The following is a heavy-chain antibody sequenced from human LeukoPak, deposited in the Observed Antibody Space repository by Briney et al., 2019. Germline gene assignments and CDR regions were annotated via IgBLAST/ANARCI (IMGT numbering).Heavy chain of an antibody. V-gene: IGHV4-61*01. CDR3: ARDPSGYFDY. CDR2: IYYSGST. D-gene: IGHD3-3*01. J-gene: IGHJ4*02. CDR1: GGSVSGGSYY. Sequence: SETLSLTCTVSGGSVSGGSYYWSWIRQPPGKGLEWIGYIYYSGSTNYNPSLKSRVTISVGTSKNQFSLKLSSVTAADTAVYYCARDPSGYFDYWGQGTLVTVSS.